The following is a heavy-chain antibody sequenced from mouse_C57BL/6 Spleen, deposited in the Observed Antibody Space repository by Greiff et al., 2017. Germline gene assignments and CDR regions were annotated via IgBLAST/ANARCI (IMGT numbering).Heavy chain of an antibody. CDR1: GYTFTSYW. J-gene: IGHJ3*01. D-gene: IGHD3-2*02. CDR3: ARGVDSSGYAWFAY. Sequence: QVQLQQSGAELVKPGASVKLSCKASGYTFTSYWMQWVKQRPGQGLEWIGEIDPSDSYTNYNQKFKGKATLTVDTSSSTAYMQLSSLTSEDSAVYYCARGVDSSGYAWFAYWGQGTLVTVSA. V-gene: IGHV1-50*01. CDR2: IDPSDSYT.